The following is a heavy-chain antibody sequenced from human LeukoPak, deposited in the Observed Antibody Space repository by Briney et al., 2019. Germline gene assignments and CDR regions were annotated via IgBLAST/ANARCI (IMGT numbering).Heavy chain of an antibody. V-gene: IGHV3-7*03. CDR3: ARVDGHAHWFDP. J-gene: IGHJ5*02. CDR2: IKQDGRDK. CDR1: GFTFG. Sequence: GGSLRLSCAASGFTFGMSWVRQAPGKGLEWVANIKQDGRDKYYVDSVKGRFTISIDNAKNSLYLQMNSLRAEDTAVYYCARVDGHAHWFDPWGQGTLVTVSS.